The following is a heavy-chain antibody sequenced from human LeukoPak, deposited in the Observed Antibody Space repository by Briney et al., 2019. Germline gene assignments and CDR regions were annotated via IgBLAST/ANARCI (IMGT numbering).Heavy chain of an antibody. D-gene: IGHD3-9*01. CDR2: IYTSGST. V-gene: IGHV4-4*07. J-gene: IGHJ4*02. CDR1: GGSISSYY. Sequence: SETLSLTCTVSGGSISSYYWSWIRKPAGKGLEWIGRIYTSGSTNYNPSLKSRVTMSVDTSKNQFSLKLSSVTAADTAVYYCARMGEYYDILTGYYNVAGFDYWGQGTLVTVSS. CDR3: ARMGEYYDILTGYYNVAGFDY.